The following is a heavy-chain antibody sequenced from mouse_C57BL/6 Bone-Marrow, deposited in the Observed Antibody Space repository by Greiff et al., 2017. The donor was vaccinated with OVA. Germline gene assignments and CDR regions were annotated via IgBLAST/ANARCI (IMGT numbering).Heavy chain of an antibody. CDR3: TSSSDAMDY. CDR2: IRLKSDNYAT. J-gene: IGHJ4*01. D-gene: IGHD1-3*01. Sequence: EVKLMESGGGLVQPGGSMKLSCVASGFTFSNYWMNWVRQSPEKGLEWVAQIRLKSDNYATHYAESVKGRFTISRDDSKLSVYLQMNNLRAYDTVIYYCTSSSDAMDYWGQGTSVTVSS. V-gene: IGHV6-3*01. CDR1: GFTFSNYW.